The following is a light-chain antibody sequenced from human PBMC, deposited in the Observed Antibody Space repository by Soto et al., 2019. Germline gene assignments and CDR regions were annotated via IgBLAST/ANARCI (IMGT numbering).Light chain of an antibody. V-gene: IGKV1-5*03. CDR2: KAS. CDR1: QSIATW. Sequence: DIQMTQSPSILSASVGDRVTITCRASQSIATWLAWYQQRPGKAPKLLIYKASSLESGVPSRFSGSGSGTEFTLTIRSLQPDDFATYYCHQYNTYLWTFGQGTKVDIK. CDR3: HQYNTYLWT. J-gene: IGKJ1*01.